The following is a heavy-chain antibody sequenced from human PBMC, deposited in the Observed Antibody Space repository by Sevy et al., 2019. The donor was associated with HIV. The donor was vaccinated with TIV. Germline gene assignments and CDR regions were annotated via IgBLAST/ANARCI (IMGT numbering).Heavy chain of an antibody. Sequence: SETLSLTCTVSGDSISSSPYYWGWIRQSHGKGLEWIGSIYYSGSTYYNPSLKSRVPISVDTSKNQFSLKLNSVTAADTAVYYCARQVGQLRFFDWSPGYFDYWGQRILVTVFS. D-gene: IGHD3-9*01. CDR1: GDSISSSPYY. CDR3: ARQVGQLRFFDWSPGYFDY. CDR2: IYYSGST. J-gene: IGHJ4*02. V-gene: IGHV4-39*01.